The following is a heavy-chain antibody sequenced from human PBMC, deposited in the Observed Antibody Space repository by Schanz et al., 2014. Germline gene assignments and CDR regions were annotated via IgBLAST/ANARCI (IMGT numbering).Heavy chain of an antibody. D-gene: IGHD3-10*01. V-gene: IGHV3-23*04. CDR2: ISDSGDTA. CDR3: VSSGSYSSYAF. Sequence: EVQLVESGGGLVQPGGSLRLSCTASGFGFSSYSMNWVRQAPGKGLEWVSLISDSGDTAYYADSVKGRFTISRDNSKNTLYLQMNSLRPEDTAVYHCVSSGSYSSYAFWGQGTLVTVSS. CDR1: GFGFSSYS. J-gene: IGHJ4*02.